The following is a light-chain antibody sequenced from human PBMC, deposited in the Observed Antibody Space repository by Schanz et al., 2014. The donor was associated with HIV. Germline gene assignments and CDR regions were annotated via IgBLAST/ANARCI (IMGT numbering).Light chain of an antibody. CDR2: DAS. V-gene: IGKV3-20*01. J-gene: IGKJ1*01. CDR3: QQYGSSPRT. Sequence: EIVLTQSPGSLSLSPGERATLSCRASQSVSTYLAWYQHRPGQAPRLLIYDASNRATGIPARFSGSGSGTDFSLTISRLEPEDFAVYYCQQYGSSPRTFGQGTKVEIK. CDR1: QSVSTY.